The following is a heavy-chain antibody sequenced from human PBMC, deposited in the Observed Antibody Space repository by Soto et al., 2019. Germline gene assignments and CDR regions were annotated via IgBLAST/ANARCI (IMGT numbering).Heavy chain of an antibody. Sequence: VGSLRLSCAVSGFTFTSYAMTWVRQAPGKGLEWVSAISGSGGSEFYADSVKGRFTISRDNSKNTLYLQMKSLRAEDTALYYCAKGDTTMITDYYAMDVWGQGTTVTVSS. V-gene: IGHV3-23*01. J-gene: IGHJ6*02. CDR1: GFTFTSYA. CDR2: ISGSGGSE. D-gene: IGHD5-18*01. CDR3: AKGDTTMITDYYAMDV.